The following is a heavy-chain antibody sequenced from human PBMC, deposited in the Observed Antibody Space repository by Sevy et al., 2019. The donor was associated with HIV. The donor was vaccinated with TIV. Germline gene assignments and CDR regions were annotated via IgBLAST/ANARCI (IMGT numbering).Heavy chain of an antibody. D-gene: IGHD5-12*01. CDR1: GYTFIRYA. J-gene: IGHJ4*02. Sequence: ASVKVSCKASGYTFIRYAIHWVRQAPGQSLEWMGWINAGDGNTKFSQKFQGRLTITSDTPATTSHMELSSLRSEDTAVYYCARSTTVATIEATSGCDSWGQGTLVTVSS. CDR2: INAGDGNT. CDR3: ARSTTVATIEATSGCDS. V-gene: IGHV1-3*01.